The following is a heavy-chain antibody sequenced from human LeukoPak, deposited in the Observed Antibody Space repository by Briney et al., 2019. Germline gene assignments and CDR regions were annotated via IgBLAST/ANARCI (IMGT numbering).Heavy chain of an antibody. D-gene: IGHD2-2*01. V-gene: IGHV1-2*02. CDR1: GYTFTVYY. CDR3: ASFGYCSSTSCPDFDY. J-gene: IGHJ4*02. CDR2: NNPNSGST. Sequence: ASVKLSFKASGYTFTVYYMHWVRHAPGQGLELMGWNNPNSGSTNYAQKFQGRITMTRDTSISTAYMELSRLRSDDTAVYYCASFGYCSSTSCPDFDYWGPGTLVTVSS.